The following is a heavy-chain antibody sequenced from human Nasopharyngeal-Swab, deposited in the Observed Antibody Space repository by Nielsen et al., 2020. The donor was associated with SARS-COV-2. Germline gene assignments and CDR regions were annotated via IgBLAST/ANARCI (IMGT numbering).Heavy chain of an antibody. CDR1: GGTFSSYA. D-gene: IGHD3-3*01. J-gene: IGHJ6*02. CDR2: IIPIFGTA. CDR3: ARDLWRRAARDYYYYGMDV. V-gene: IGHV1-69*13. Sequence: SVKVSCKASGGTFSSYAISWVRQAPGQGLEWMGGIIPIFGTANYAQKFQGRVTITADESTSTAYMELSSLRSGDTAVYYCARDLWRRAARDYYYYGMDVWGQGTTVTVSS.